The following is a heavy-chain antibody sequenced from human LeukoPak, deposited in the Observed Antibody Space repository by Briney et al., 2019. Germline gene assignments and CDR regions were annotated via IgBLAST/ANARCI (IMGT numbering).Heavy chain of an antibody. J-gene: IGHJ4*02. V-gene: IGHV1-69*05. Sequence: SVKVSCKASGGTFSSYAISWVRQAPGQRLEWMGRIIPIFGTANYAQKFQGRVTITTDESTSTAYMELSSLRSEDTAVYYCARAGVLTDYYDSSGYYYPHFDYWGQGTLVTVSS. D-gene: IGHD3-22*01. CDR2: IIPIFGTA. CDR1: GGTFSSYA. CDR3: ARAGVLTDYYDSSGYYYPHFDY.